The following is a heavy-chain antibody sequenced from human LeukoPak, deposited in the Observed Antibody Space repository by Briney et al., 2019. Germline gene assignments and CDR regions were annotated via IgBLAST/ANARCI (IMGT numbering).Heavy chain of an antibody. V-gene: IGHV4-59*11. Sequence: SETLSLTCTVSGGSISGHYWSWIRQPPGKGLEWIGYIDYSGSTNNNPSLKSRVTISVDTSNNQLSLKLTSVTAADTAVYYCARESPVRDGYFYYYYMDVWGKGTTVTISS. CDR2: IDYSGST. CDR3: ARESPVRDGYFYYYYMDV. J-gene: IGHJ6*03. CDR1: GGSISGHY. D-gene: IGHD5-24*01.